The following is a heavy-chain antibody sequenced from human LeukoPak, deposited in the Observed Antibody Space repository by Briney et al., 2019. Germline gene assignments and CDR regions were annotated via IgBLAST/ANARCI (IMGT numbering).Heavy chain of an antibody. J-gene: IGHJ4*02. CDR2: INHSGST. D-gene: IGHD5-18*01. CDR1: GGSFSGYY. Sequence: SETLSLTCAVYGGSFSGYYWSWIRQPPGKGLEWIGEINHSGSTNYNPSLKSRVTLSVDTSKNQFSLKLSSVTAADTAVYYCARSGYSYGYGHWGQGTLVTVSS. V-gene: IGHV4-34*01. CDR3: ARSGYSYGYGH.